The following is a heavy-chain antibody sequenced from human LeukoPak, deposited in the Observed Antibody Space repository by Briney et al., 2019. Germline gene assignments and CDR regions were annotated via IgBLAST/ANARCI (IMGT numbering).Heavy chain of an antibody. CDR1: SYSISNGHF. J-gene: IGHJ5*02. CDR2: IYHSGST. D-gene: IGHD6-13*01. CDR3: ARGVQAGTGDNWFDP. Sequence: SETLSLTCTVSSYSISNGHFWGWIRQPPGKGLEWIGNIYHSGSTYYNPSLESRVTISVDTSKNQFSLKLSSVTAADTAVYYCARGVQAGTGDNWFDPWGQGTLVTVSS. V-gene: IGHV4-38-2*02.